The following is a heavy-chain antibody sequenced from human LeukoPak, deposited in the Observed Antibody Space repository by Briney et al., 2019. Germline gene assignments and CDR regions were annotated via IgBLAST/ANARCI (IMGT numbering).Heavy chain of an antibody. Sequence: PETLSLTCAVYGGSFSGYYWSWIRQPPGKGLEWIGEINHSGSTNYNPSLKSRVTISVDTSKNQFSLKLSSVTAADTAVYYCATRGYCGGDCYSEYWGQGTLVTVSS. V-gene: IGHV4-34*01. D-gene: IGHD2-21*02. CDR3: ATRGYCGGDCYSEY. CDR2: INHSGST. J-gene: IGHJ4*02. CDR1: GGSFSGYY.